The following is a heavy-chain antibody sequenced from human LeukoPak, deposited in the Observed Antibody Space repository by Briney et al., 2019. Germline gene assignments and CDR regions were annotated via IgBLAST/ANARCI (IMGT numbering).Heavy chain of an antibody. D-gene: IGHD3-16*01. CDR2: INHSGST. Sequence: SETLSLTCVVNGGSLSGDYSRDYWSWIRQPPGKGLEWIGEINHSGSTDYNPSLKSRVTISVDTSKNQFSLKLTSVTAADTAMYYCARGGGGFDFWGQGILVTVSS. J-gene: IGHJ4*02. CDR3: ARGGGGFDF. CDR1: GGSLSGDYSRDY. V-gene: IGHV4-34*01.